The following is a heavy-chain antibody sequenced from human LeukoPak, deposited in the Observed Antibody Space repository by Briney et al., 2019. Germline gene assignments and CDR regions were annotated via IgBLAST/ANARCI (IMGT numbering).Heavy chain of an antibody. Sequence: GRSLRLSCAASGCNCNDYAMHWVRQAPGKGLEWVSGISWNSGSLGYAGSVKGRFTVSRDNAKNSPYLQMNSLRAEDMALYYCVKGETAVAGGAFDYWGQGTLVTVSS. D-gene: IGHD6-19*01. CDR1: GCNCNDYA. CDR2: ISWNSGSL. V-gene: IGHV3-9*03. J-gene: IGHJ4*02. CDR3: VKGETAVAGGAFDY.